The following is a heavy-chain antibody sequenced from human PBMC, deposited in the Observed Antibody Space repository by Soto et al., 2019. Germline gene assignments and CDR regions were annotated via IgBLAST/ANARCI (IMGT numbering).Heavy chain of an antibody. J-gene: IGHJ6*02. CDR3: GRSPRPPRTNYYYYGMDV. CDR1: GFTFSSYA. CDR2: ISYDGSNK. V-gene: IGHV3-30-3*01. Sequence: QVQLVESGGGVVQPGRSLRLSCAASGFTFSSYAMHWVRQAPGKGLEWVAVISYDGSNKYYADSVKGRFTISRDNSKNTQYLQISRLRDETAAVYYCGRSPRPPRTNYYYYGMDVWGQGTTVTVSS.